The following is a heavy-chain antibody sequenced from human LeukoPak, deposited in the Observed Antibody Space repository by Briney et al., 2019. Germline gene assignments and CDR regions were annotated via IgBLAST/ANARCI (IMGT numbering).Heavy chain of an antibody. D-gene: IGHD4-17*01. J-gene: IGHJ4*02. CDR1: GFPFSNYA. V-gene: IGHV3-30-3*01. CDR3: ARDLTVTSFDY. Sequence: PGGSLRLSCAASGFPFSNYAIHWVRQAPGKGLEWVAVIAYDGSNKFYTDSVKGRFTISRDNSKNTLYLQMNSLRAEDTAVYYCARDLTVTSFDYWGQGTLVTVSS. CDR2: IAYDGSNK.